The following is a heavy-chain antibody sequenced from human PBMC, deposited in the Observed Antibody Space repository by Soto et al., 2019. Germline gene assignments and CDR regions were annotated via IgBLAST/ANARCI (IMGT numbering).Heavy chain of an antibody. V-gene: IGHV4-59*01. D-gene: IGHD4-17*01. CDR2: IYYSGST. J-gene: IGHJ6*02. CDR1: GGSISSYY. CDR3: ARNRLFYGDYDHYGKDV. Sequence: SETLSLTCTVSGGSISSYYWSWIRQPPGKGLEWIGYIYYSGSTNYNPSLKSRVTISVDTSKNQFSLKLSSVTAADTAVYYCARNRLFYGDYDHYGKDVWGQGTTVTVSS.